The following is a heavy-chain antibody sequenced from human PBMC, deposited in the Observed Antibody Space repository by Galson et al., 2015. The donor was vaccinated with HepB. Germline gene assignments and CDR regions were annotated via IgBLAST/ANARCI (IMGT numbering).Heavy chain of an antibody. V-gene: IGHV3-7*03. Sequence: SLILSCAASGLTFSSYWMSWVRQAPGQGLEWVANIKADGSEESYVDSVKGRFTISRDNAQNSLYLQMNSLRAEDTAVYYCARGYNWNDDTTYFDYWGQGALVTVSS. CDR3: ARGYNWNDDTTYFDY. CDR2: IKADGSEE. CDR1: GLTFSSYW. D-gene: IGHD1-1*01. J-gene: IGHJ4*02.